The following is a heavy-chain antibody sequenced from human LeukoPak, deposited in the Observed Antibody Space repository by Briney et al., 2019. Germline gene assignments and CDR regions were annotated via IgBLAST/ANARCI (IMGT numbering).Heavy chain of an antibody. V-gene: IGHV3-48*01. J-gene: IGHJ6*02. Sequence: GGSLRLSCAASGFTFNTYTMNWVRQAPGKGLEWVSYISGSSGIIDYADSVRGRFTISRDNAKNSLYLQMNSLRAEDTAVYYCARSAVEMATITAYYGMDVWGQGTTVTVSS. CDR1: GFTFNTYT. D-gene: IGHD5-24*01. CDR3: ARSAVEMATITAYYGMDV. CDR2: ISGSSGII.